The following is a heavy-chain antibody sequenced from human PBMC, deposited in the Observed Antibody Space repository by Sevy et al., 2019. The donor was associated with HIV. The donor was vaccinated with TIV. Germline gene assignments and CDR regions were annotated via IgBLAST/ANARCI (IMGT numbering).Heavy chain of an antibody. D-gene: IGHD2-21*02. CDR3: AKGGSSYCGGDCYFDY. CDR2: ISYDGSNK. J-gene: IGHJ4*02. Sequence: GGSLRLSCAASGFTFSSYGMHWVRQAPGKGLEWVAVISYDGSNKYYADSVKGRFTISRDNSKNTLYLQMNSLRAEDTAGYYCAKGGSSYCGGDCYFDYWGQGTLVTVSS. V-gene: IGHV3-30*18. CDR1: GFTFSSYG.